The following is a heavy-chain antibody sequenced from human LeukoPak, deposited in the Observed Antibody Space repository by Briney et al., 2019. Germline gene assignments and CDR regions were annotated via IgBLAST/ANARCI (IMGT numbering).Heavy chain of an antibody. Sequence: SETLSLTCSVSGDSVSNSHYYWACIRQPPGKGLEWIGTIFHSGTTYYSPSLTGRVTISVDTSMTQFSLRLSSLTAADTAVYYCASERWSRRSYFDYWGQGILVTVSS. CDR2: IFHSGTT. CDR1: GDSVSNSHYY. CDR3: ASERWSRRSYFDY. V-gene: IGHV4-39*07. D-gene: IGHD5-24*01. J-gene: IGHJ4*02.